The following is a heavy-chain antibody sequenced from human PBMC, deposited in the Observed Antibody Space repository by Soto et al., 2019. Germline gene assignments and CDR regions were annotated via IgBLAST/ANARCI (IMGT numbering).Heavy chain of an antibody. Sequence: QVQLVQSGAEVKKPGASVKVSCKVSGYTLTELSMHWVRQAPGKGLEWMGGFDPEDGETIYAQKFQGSVPMTEETSTDTAYMELSSLRSEDTAVYYCATDSPKYCSSTSCFKWGWFDPWGQGTLVTVSS. CDR2: FDPEDGET. CDR1: GYTLTELS. CDR3: ATDSPKYCSSTSCFKWGWFDP. J-gene: IGHJ5*02. D-gene: IGHD2-2*01. V-gene: IGHV1-24*01.